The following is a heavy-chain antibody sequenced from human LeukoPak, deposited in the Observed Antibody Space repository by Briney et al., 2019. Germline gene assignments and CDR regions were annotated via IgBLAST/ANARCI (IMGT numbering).Heavy chain of an antibody. V-gene: IGHV3-23*01. CDR2: ISGSGGST. J-gene: IGHJ6*03. Sequence: GGSLRLSCAASGFTFSSYGMSWVRQAPGKGLEWVSAISGSGGSTYYADSVKGRFTISRDNAKNSLYLQMNSLRAEDTAVYYCARVFCRGRWVRGVIMTPCYYYMDVWGKGTTVTISS. CDR1: GFTFSSYG. D-gene: IGHD3-10*01. CDR3: ARVFCRGRWVRGVIMTPCYYYMDV.